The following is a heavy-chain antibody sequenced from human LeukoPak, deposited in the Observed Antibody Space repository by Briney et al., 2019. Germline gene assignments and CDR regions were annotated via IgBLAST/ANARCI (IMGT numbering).Heavy chain of an antibody. CDR1: GGTFSSYA. V-gene: IGHV1-69*01. Sequence: SVKVSCKASGGTFSSYAISWVRQAPGQGLEWMGGIIPIFGTANYAQKFQGRVAITADESTSTAYMELSSLRSEDTAVYYCARVHDYYDSSGYYYGIDAFDIWGQGTMVTVSS. D-gene: IGHD3-22*01. CDR3: ARVHDYYDSSGYYYGIDAFDI. J-gene: IGHJ3*02. CDR2: IIPIFGTA.